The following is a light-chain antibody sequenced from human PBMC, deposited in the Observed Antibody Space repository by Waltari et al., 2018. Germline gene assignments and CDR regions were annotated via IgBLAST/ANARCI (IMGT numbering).Light chain of an antibody. Sequence: QSVLPPPPSASGTPGQRLSISSSARTSTIGITPVNWYHHPPGTAPKLFIFNINRRPSGFPDRFSGSRSGTSASLAISGLQSGDEADYYCAAWDDTLNAYVFGTGTKVTVL. V-gene: IGLV1-44*01. CDR2: NIN. CDR1: TSTIGITP. J-gene: IGLJ1*01. CDR3: AAWDDTLNAYV.